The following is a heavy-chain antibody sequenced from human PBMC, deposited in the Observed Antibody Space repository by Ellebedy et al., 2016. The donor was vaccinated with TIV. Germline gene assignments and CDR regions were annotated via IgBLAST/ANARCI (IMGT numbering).Heavy chain of an antibody. CDR1: GGSISSYY. CDR3: ARVRAAYYFDY. CDR2: IYYSGST. Sequence: MPSETLSLTCTVSGGSISSYYWSWIRQPPGKGLEWIGYIYYSGSTNFNSSLKSRVTISVDTSKNQFSLKLSPVTAADTAVYYCARVRAAYYFDYWGQGTLVTVSS. J-gene: IGHJ4*02. D-gene: IGHD2-15*01. V-gene: IGHV4-59*08.